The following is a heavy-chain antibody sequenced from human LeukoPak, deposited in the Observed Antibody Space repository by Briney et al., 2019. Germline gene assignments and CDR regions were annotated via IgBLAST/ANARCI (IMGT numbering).Heavy chain of an antibody. D-gene: IGHD3-3*01. Sequence: SETLSLTCAVYGGSFSGYYWSWIRQPPGKGLEWIGEINHSGSTNYNPSLKSRVTISVDTSKNQFSLELSSVTAADTAVYYCARASYFTIFGVFDYWGQGTLVTVSS. CDR2: INHSGST. CDR3: ARASYFTIFGVFDY. J-gene: IGHJ4*02. V-gene: IGHV4-34*01. CDR1: GGSFSGYY.